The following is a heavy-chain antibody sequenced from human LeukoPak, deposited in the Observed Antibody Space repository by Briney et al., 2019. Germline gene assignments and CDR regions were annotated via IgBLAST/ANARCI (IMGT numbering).Heavy chain of an antibody. Sequence: PGGSLRLSCSASGFTVSSDYMSWVRQAPGKGLAWLSVIYSGGTTYYADSVKGRFTISRDNSKNTVYVQMNSLRVEDTAVYYCTRGGSVPATRSFDYWGQGTLVTVSS. D-gene: IGHD6-19*01. J-gene: IGHJ4*02. CDR1: GFTVSSDY. CDR2: IYSGGTT. CDR3: TRGGSVPATRSFDY. V-gene: IGHV3-66*01.